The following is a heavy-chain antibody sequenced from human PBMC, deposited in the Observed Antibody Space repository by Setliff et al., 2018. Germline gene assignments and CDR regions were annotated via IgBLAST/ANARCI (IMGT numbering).Heavy chain of an antibody. D-gene: IGHD4-17*01. CDR1: FTFSSYG. Sequence: FTFSSYGMHWVRQAPGKGLEWVAFIRYDGSNKYYADSVKGRFTISRDNSKNTLYLQMNSLRAEDTAVYYCAKTVTTVTTFAEYFQHWGQGTLVTVSS. CDR3: AKTVTTVTTFAEYFQH. J-gene: IGHJ1*01. CDR2: IRYDGSNK. V-gene: IGHV3-30*02.